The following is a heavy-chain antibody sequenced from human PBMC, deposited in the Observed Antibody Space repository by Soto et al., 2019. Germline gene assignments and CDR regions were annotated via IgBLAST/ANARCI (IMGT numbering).Heavy chain of an antibody. J-gene: IGHJ4*02. V-gene: IGHV3-33*03. CDR1: GFTFSSNC. Sequence: GGFLRLSCAASGFTFSSNCMHWVSQAPGKGLEWVAVIWYDGNKKYYGDSVRGRFTISRDNYKNTLYREMNSLRAEDTAVYYCVVDTSGLPDYWGQGTQVTASS. D-gene: IGHD3-22*01. CDR2: IWYDGNKK. CDR3: VVDTSGLPDY.